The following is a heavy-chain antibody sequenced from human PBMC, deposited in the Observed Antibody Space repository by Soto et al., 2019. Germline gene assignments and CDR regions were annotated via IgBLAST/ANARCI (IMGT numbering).Heavy chain of an antibody. J-gene: IGHJ4*02. D-gene: IGHD5-12*01. V-gene: IGHV4-4*07. CDR2: IYPSGST. Sequence: QVQLQESGPGLLKPSETLSLTCTVSGGSISGHYWSWIRQSAGKGLEWIGRIYPSGSTDYNPAVKSRVTMSLDMSKNQVPLNLTSETASDAGVYFCARDWSYSGNDFWGRGTLVTVSS. CDR1: GGSISGHY. CDR3: ARDWSYSGNDF.